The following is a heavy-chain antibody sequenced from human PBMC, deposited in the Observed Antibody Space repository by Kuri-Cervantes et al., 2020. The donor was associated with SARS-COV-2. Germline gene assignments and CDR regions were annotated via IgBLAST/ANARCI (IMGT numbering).Heavy chain of an antibody. D-gene: IGHD3-22*01. CDR1: GDSFSDSY. V-gene: IGHV4-4*07. Sequence: GSLRLSCVVSGDSFSDSYWSWIRQPAGKGLERIGRIHPSGSTNYNSSLESRVTMSIDTSKKQFSLNLSAVTAAGTAVYYCAKDRYFDGRGGYYELGYWGQGVLVTVSS. J-gene: IGHJ4*02. CDR3: AKDRYFDGRGGYYELGY. CDR2: IHPSGST.